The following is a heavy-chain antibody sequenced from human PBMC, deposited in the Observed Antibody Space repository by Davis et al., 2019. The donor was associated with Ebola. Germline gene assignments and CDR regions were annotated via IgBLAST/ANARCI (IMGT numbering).Heavy chain of an antibody. CDR3: TKEFDYGGNSYAGLDV. CDR1: GFTFSSSA. J-gene: IGHJ6*02. D-gene: IGHD4-23*01. CDR2: ISGSGSRS. Sequence: GGSLRLSCAASGFTFSSSAMSWVRQAPGKGLEWVSAISGSGSRSYYTDSVKGRFTISRDNSKDTLFLQMNILRAEDTAIYYCTKEFDYGGNSYAGLDVWGQGTTVTVSS. V-gene: IGHV3-23*01.